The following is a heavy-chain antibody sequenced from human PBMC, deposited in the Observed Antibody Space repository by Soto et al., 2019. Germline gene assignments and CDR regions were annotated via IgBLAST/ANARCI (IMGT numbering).Heavy chain of an antibody. CDR3: ARSPATTANYYYYYMDV. D-gene: IGHD1-7*01. CDR2: IYYSGST. V-gene: IGHV4-39*07. J-gene: IGHJ6*03. CDR1: GGSISSCSYD. Sequence: PSETLSLTCTVSGGSISSCSYDWGWIRKPPGKGLEWIGSIYYSGSTNYNPSLKSRVTISVDTSKNQFSLRLSSVTAADAAVYYCARSPATTANYYYYYMDVWGKGTTVTVSS.